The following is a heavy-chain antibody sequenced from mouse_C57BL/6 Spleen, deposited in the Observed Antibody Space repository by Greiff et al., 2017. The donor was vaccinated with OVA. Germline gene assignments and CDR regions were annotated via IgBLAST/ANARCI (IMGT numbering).Heavy chain of an antibody. J-gene: IGHJ4*01. V-gene: IGHV1-15*01. D-gene: IGHD1-1*01. CDR3: TRGGVYGYYAMDY. CDR2: IDPATGGT. CDR1: GYTFTDYE. Sequence: VQLQQSGAELVRPGASVTLSCKASGYTFTDYEMHWVKQTPVHGLEWIGAIDPATGGTAYNQKFKGKAILTADKSSSTAYMELRSLTSEDSAVYYCTRGGVYGYYAMDYWGQGTSVTVSS.